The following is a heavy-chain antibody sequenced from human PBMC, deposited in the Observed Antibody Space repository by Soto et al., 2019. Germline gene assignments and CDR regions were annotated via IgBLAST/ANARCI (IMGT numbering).Heavy chain of an antibody. J-gene: IGHJ5*02. Sequence: EVQLLESGGGLVQPGGSLRLSCAASGFTFSSYAMSWVRQAPGKGLEWVSAISGSGGSTYYADSVKGRFTISIDNSKNTLYMQMNRLRAEDTAVYYCAKDYIRSVVVPAAMSGFDHWVQGTLVTVSS. CDR3: AKDYIRSVVVPAAMSGFDH. V-gene: IGHV3-23*01. CDR1: GFTFSSYA. D-gene: IGHD2-2*01. CDR2: ISGSGGST.